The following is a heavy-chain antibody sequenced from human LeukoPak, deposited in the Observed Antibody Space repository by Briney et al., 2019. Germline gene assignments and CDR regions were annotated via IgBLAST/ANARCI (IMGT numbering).Heavy chain of an antibody. CDR1: GFSFSSHW. V-gene: IGHV3-74*01. CDR3: ASFGISWRSSY. D-gene: IGHD2-21*01. Sequence: GGSLRLSCAASGFSFSSHWVHWVRQAPGKGLVWVSRISDDGSYTSNVDSVKGRFTISRDNVNNMLYLHMNSLRAEDTAVYYCASFGISWRSSYWGQGTLVTVSS. CDR2: ISDDGSYT. J-gene: IGHJ4*02.